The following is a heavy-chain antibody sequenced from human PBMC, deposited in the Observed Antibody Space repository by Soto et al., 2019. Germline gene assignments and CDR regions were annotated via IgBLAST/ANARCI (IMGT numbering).Heavy chain of an antibody. D-gene: IGHD3-22*01. J-gene: IGHJ3*01. CDR1: GFTFSTYW. Sequence: PGGSLRLSCAASGFTFSTYWMTWVRQAPGKGLEWVANIKPDGSEKWYVGSVKGRFTISRDNAKNSLYLQMNNLRTEDTPVYYCARGDYFDSSGPFSDAFDVWGLGTMVTVSS. CDR2: IKPDGSEK. V-gene: IGHV3-7*04. CDR3: ARGDYFDSSGPFSDAFDV.